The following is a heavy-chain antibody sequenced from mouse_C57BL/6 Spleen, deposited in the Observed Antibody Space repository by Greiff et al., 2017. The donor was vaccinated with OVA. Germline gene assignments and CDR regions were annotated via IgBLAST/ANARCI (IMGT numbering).Heavy chain of an antibody. Sequence: VQLQQSGPGLVQPSQSLSITCTVSGFSLTSYGVHWVRQPPGTGLEWLGVIWSGGSTDYNAAFISRLSISKDNSKSHVFFKMNSLQADDTAIYYCAKIDGYHGYFDVWCTGTTVTVSS. CDR2: IWSGGST. V-gene: IGHV2-4*01. CDR1: GFSLTSYG. CDR3: AKIDGYHGYFDV. J-gene: IGHJ1*03. D-gene: IGHD2-3*01.